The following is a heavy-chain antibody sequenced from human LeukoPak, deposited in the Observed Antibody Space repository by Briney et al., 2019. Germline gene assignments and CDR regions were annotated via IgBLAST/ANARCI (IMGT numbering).Heavy chain of an antibody. D-gene: IGHD6-19*01. J-gene: IGHJ3*02. CDR3: ARGIAVAGTLAFDI. V-gene: IGHV1-69*04. Sequence: SVKASCKASGGTFSSYAISWVRQAPGQGLEWMGRIIPILGIANYAQKFQGRVTITADKSTSTAYMELSSLRSEDTAVYYCARGIAVAGTLAFDIWGQGTMVTVSS. CDR1: GGTFSSYA. CDR2: IIPILGIA.